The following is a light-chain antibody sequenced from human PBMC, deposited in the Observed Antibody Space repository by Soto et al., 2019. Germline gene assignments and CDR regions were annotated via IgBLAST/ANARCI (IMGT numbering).Light chain of an antibody. CDR1: SSDVGGYNY. J-gene: IGLJ1*01. Sequence: QSALTQPRSVSGSPGQSVTISCTGTSSDVGGYNYVSWYQQHPGKAPKLMIYEVTKRPSGVPDRFSGSKSGNTASLTVSGLQAEDEADYYCSSYAGRNNFYVFGTGTKVTVL. CDR3: SSYAGRNNFYV. V-gene: IGLV2-8*01. CDR2: EVT.